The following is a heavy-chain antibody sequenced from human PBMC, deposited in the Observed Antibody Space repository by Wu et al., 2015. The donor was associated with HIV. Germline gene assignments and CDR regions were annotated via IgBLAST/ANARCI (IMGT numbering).Heavy chain of an antibody. Sequence: QVQLVQSGDEVRKPGASVRVSCKTSGYNFATYSIHWVRQTPGKGFEWLGRISVSEVKPNYARRLQDRVTFTTDTSTATAYMELRSLRFDDTAVCFCARDFGPYNEGSQSYLYIWGQGTLVTVS. CDR2: ISVSEVKP. D-gene: IGHD3-16*02. CDR1: GYNFATYS. CDR3: ARDFGPYNEGSQSYLYI. V-gene: IGHV1-18*01. J-gene: IGHJ4*02.